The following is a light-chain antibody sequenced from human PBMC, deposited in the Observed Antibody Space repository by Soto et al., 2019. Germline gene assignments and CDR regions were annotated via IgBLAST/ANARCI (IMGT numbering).Light chain of an antibody. J-gene: IGKJ1*01. CDR3: QQYGSSPRT. Sequence: TQSPSSLSASVGDRVTITCRASQSISSWLAWYQQKPGQAPRLFIYDASTRATGIPDRFSGSGSGTDFTLTISRLEPEDFAVYYCQQYGSSPRTFGQGTKV. V-gene: IGKV3-20*01. CDR1: QSISSW. CDR2: DAS.